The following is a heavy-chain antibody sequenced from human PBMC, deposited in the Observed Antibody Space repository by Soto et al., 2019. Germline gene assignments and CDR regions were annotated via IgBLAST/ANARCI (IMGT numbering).Heavy chain of an antibody. D-gene: IGHD5-12*01. CDR2: IYYSGST. CDR3: ARVRTKRWLQLRYYYYGMDV. CDR1: GGSISSYY. J-gene: IGHJ6*02. V-gene: IGHV4-59*01. Sequence: SETLALTCTVSGGSISSYYWSWIRQPPGKGLEWIGYIYYSGSTNYNPSLKSRVTISVDTSKNQFSLKLSSVTAADTAVYYCARVRTKRWLQLRYYYYGMDVWGQGTTVTVSS.